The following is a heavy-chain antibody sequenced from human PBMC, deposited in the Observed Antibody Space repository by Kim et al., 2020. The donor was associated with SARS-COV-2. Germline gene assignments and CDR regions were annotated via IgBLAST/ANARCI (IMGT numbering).Heavy chain of an antibody. Sequence: SETLSLTCTVSGGSVSSGSYYWSWIRQPPGKGLEWIGYIYYSGSTNYNPSLKSRVTISVDTSKNQFSLKLSSVTAADTAVYYCALGRGITIFGGWGTNYYGMDVWGQGTTVTVSS. CDR1: GGSVSSGSYY. J-gene: IGHJ6*02. CDR2: IYYSGST. D-gene: IGHD3-3*01. CDR3: ALGRGITIFGGWGTNYYGMDV. V-gene: IGHV4-61*01.